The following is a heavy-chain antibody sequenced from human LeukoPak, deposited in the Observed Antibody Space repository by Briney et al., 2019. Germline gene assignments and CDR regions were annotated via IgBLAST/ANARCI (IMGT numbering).Heavy chain of an antibody. V-gene: IGHV1-69*05. CDR1: GGTISSDA. CDR2: IIPIFGTA. CDR3: ASSSNWNYIMAY. J-gene: IGHJ4*02. Sequence: SVKVSCKASGGTISSDAISWVRQAPGQGLEWMGGIIPIFGTANYAQKFQGRVTITTDESTSTAYMELSSLRSEDTAVYYCASSSNWNYIMAYWGQGTLVTVSS. D-gene: IGHD1-7*01.